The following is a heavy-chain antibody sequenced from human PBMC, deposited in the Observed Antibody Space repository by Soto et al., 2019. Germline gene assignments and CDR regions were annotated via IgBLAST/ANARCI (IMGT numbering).Heavy chain of an antibody. D-gene: IGHD2-15*01. CDR1: GFTFSSYG. CDR3: TKGTTLVGSGSYYYFMDV. Sequence: QVQLVESGGGVVQPGRSLRLSCAASGFTFSSYGMHWVRQAPGKGLEWVAVISYDGSNKYYADSVKGRFTISRDNSKNTLYLQINSLRAEDTAVYYCTKGTTLVGSGSYYYFMDVWGKGTTVTVSS. CDR2: ISYDGSNK. V-gene: IGHV3-30*18. J-gene: IGHJ6*03.